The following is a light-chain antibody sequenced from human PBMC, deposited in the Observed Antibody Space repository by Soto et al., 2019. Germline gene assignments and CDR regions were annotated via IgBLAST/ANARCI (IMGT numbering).Light chain of an antibody. CDR1: SSDVGAYNY. CDR2: DVS. V-gene: IGLV2-14*03. Sequence: QSVLTQPASMSGSPGQSITISCTGSSSDVGAYNYDSWYQQYRPGEAPKLIIYDVSHRPAGVSTRFSGSKSGNTASLTISGLQTEDEADYYCSSYTRAATDVFGTGTKVTV. CDR3: SSYTRAATDV. J-gene: IGLJ1*01.